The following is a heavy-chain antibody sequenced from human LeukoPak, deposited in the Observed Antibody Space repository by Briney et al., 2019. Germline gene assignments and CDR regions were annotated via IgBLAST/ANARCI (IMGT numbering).Heavy chain of an antibody. CDR1: GYTFTGYY. V-gene: IGHV1-2*02. CDR3: ASGPGSYYPSVDY. D-gene: IGHD3-10*01. Sequence: ASVKVSCKASGYTFTGYYMHWVRQAPGQGLEWMGWINPNSSGTNYAQKFQGRVTMTRDTSISTAYMELSRLRSDDTAVYYCASGPGSYYPSVDYWGQGTLVTVSS. CDR2: INPNSSGT. J-gene: IGHJ4*02.